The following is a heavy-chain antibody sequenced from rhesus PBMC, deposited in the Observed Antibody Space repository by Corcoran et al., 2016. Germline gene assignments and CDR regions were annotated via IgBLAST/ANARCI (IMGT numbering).Heavy chain of an antibody. CDR3: ALIAGISFYYFDY. D-gene: IGHD1-1-1*01. CDR1: GYFISSNY. CDR2: IYGSSGST. J-gene: IGHJ4*01. Sequence: QVQLQESGPGLVKPSETLSLTCAVSGYFISSNYWSWIRPPPGKGLEWIGYIYGSSGSTYYNPSLKSRVTISTDTSKNQFSLKLSSVTAADTAVYYCALIAGISFYYFDYWGQGVLVTVSS. V-gene: IGHV4-147*01.